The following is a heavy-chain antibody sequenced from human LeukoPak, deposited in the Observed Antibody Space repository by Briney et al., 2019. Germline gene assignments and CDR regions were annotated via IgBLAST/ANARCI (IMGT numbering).Heavy chain of an antibody. CDR1: GFTFSNFW. Sequence: GGSLRLSCAASGFTFSNFWMSWVRQAPGKGLEWVAIINPDGSTTGYVDSVKGRFTISRDNAKNSLCLQLNSLRAEDTAVYYCARDWGDILKSFDYWGQGTLVTVSS. CDR2: INPDGSTT. D-gene: IGHD3-9*01. CDR3: ARDWGDILKSFDY. V-gene: IGHV3-7*01. J-gene: IGHJ4*02.